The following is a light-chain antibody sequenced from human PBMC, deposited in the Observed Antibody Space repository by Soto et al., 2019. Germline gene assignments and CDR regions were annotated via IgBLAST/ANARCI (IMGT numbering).Light chain of an antibody. V-gene: IGKV4-1*01. CDR2: WAS. CDR1: QSVLYSSNNENS. J-gene: IGKJ4*01. Sequence: DIVMTQSPDSLAVSLGERATINCRSSQSVLYSSNNENSLAWYQQKPGQPPKLLIYWASSRESGVPDRFSGRGSGTVFTLTISSLPAEVVAFYCWQKYYSAPLTFGGGTKVEIK. CDR3: QKYYSAPLT.